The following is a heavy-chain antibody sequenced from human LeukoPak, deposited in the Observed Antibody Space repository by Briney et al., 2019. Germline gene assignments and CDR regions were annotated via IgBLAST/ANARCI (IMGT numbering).Heavy chain of an antibody. J-gene: IGHJ4*02. CDR2: ISSSSSYI. D-gene: IGHD2-15*01. CDR3: ARVVSGGSSPGSDY. CDR1: GFTFSSYS. Sequence: GGSLRLSCAASGFTFSSYSMNWVRQAPGKGLEWLSSISSSSSYIYYADSVKGRFTISRDNAKNSLYLQMNSLRAEDTAVYYCARVVSGGSSPGSDYWGQGTLVTVSS. V-gene: IGHV3-21*01.